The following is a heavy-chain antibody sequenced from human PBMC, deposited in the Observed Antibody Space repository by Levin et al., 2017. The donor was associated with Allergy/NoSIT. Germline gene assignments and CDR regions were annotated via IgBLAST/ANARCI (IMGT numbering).Heavy chain of an antibody. CDR1: GGSISSSSYY. D-gene: IGHD5-18*01. V-gene: IGHV4-39*01. J-gene: IGHJ3*02. CDR3: ARLYRGGGAFDI. CDR2: IYYSGST. Sequence: SQTLSLTCTVSGGSISSSSYYWGWIRQPPGKGLEWIGSIYYSGSTYYNPSLKSRVTISVDTSKNQFSLKLSSVTAADTAVYYCARLYRGGGAFDIWGQGTMVTVSS.